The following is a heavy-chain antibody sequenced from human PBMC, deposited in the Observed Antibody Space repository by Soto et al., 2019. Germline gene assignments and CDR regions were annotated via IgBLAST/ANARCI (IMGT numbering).Heavy chain of an antibody. D-gene: IGHD6-13*01. CDR1: GGSFTCYY. CDR2: INQSGNT. J-gene: IGHJ4*02. V-gene: IGHV4-34*01. Sequence: PSETLSLTCAVYGGSFTCYYWSWIRQPPGKGLEWIGEINQSGNTNYNPSLKSRVTISVDTSKNQLLLNLTSVTAADTAMYYCARHHVRGRTIAGAAEFWGQGTLVTVSS. CDR3: ARHHVRGRTIAGAAEF.